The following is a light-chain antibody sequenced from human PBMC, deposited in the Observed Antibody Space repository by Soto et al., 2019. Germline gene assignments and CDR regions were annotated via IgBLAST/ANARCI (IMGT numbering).Light chain of an antibody. CDR1: QSINNY. J-gene: IGKJ2*01. V-gene: IGKV1-39*01. CDR2: AAT. CDR3: QQGYNSPYT. Sequence: DIQMTQSPSSLSASLGDRVTITCRASQSINNYLNWYQQEEGKAPKLLIYAATSLQSGVPSRFSGSGSGTEFTLTISSPQPEDFATYYCQQGYNSPYTFGRGTKLEIK.